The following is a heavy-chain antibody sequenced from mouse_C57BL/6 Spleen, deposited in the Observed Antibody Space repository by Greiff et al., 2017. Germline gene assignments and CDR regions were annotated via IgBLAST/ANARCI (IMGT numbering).Heavy chain of an antibody. J-gene: IGHJ4*01. D-gene: IGHD1-3*01. CDR2: IYPGGGYT. CDR1: GYTFTNYW. V-gene: IGHV1-63*01. CDR3: AREWAAHYAMHY. Sequence: QVQLQQSGAELVRPGTSVKMSCKASGYTFTNYWIGWAKQRPGHGLEWIGDIYPGGGYTNYNEKFKGKATLTADKSSSPAYMQFSSLTSEDSAIYYCAREWAAHYAMHYWGQGTSVTVSS.